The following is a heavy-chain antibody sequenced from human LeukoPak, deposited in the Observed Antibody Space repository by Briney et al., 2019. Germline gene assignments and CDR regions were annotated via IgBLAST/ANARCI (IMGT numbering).Heavy chain of an antibody. CDR1: GGSISSSSYY. D-gene: IGHD3-9*01. V-gene: IGHV4-39*07. CDR3: ARVRVIDWGSSYFDY. Sequence: SETLSLTCTVSGGSISSSSYYWGWIRQPPGKGLEWIGSIYYSGSTYYNPSLKSRVTISVDTSKNQFSLKLSSVTAADTAVYYCARVRVIDWGSSYFDYWGQGNLVTVSS. J-gene: IGHJ4*02. CDR2: IYYSGST.